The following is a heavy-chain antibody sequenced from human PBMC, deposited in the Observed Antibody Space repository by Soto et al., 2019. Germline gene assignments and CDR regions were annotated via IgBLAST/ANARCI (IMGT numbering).Heavy chain of an antibody. CDR2: IIPILGIA. J-gene: IGHJ6*02. CDR3: ARADCGGDCYSYYYYGMDV. CDR1: GGTFSSYT. D-gene: IGHD2-21*02. V-gene: IGHV1-69*02. Sequence: GASVKVSCKASGGTFSSYTIGWVRQAPGQGLEWMGRIIPILGIANYAQKFQGRVTITADKSTSTAYMELSSLRSEDTAVYYCARADCGGDCYSYYYYGMDVWGQGTTVTGSS.